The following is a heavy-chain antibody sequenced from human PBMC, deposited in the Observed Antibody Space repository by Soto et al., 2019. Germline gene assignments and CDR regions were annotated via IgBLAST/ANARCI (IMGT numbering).Heavy chain of an antibody. D-gene: IGHD3-16*01. CDR3: TRGLGSLDPFDA. J-gene: IGHJ3*01. Sequence: EVLLLESGGGFVQPGGSLRLSCAASGFIFNNYVMTWVRQAPGKGLEWVSGVKGNGGSTHYADSVKGRFTISRDDSKSALYLQMNSLRADDTAVYHCTRGLGSLDPFDAWGPGTRVTVSS. CDR1: GFIFNNYV. CDR2: VKGNGGST. V-gene: IGHV3-23*01.